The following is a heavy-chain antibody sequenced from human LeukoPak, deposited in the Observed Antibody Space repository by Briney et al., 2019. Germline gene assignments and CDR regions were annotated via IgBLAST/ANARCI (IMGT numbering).Heavy chain of an antibody. Sequence: GGSLRLSCAASGFTFSSYSMNWVRQAPGKGLEWVSGISGSDDRTFYAGSVQGRFTISRDDSKNTLYLQMNSLRAEDTAVYYCASGIVVVPAARKRASYFDYWGQGTLVTVSS. CDR3: ASGIVVVPAARKRASYFDY. V-gene: IGHV3-23*01. D-gene: IGHD2-2*01. J-gene: IGHJ4*02. CDR2: ISGSDDRT. CDR1: GFTFSSYS.